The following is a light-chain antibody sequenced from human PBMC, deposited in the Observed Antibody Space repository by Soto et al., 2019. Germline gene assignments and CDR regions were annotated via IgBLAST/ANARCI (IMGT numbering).Light chain of an antibody. CDR1: SNDVGGYNY. CDR3: SSYTGSSTYV. J-gene: IGLJ1*01. CDR2: DVS. V-gene: IGLV2-14*03. Sequence: QSVLTQPASVSGSPGQSITISCTGTSNDVGGYNYVSWYQQHPGKAPKLMIYDVSNRPSGVSTRFSGSRSGNTASLTISGLQAEDEADYYCSSYTGSSTYVFGTGTKVTVL.